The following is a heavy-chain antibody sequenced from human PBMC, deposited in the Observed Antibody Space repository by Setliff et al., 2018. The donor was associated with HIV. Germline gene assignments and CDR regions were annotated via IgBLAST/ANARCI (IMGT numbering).Heavy chain of an antibody. J-gene: IGHJ3*02. Sequence: SVKVSCKASGYTFSIYDINWVRQATGQGLEWMGGLIPILGIAQYAQKFHGRVTISADTSTTTAYLEVSSLRSEDTAVYYCAKGYYHDSRGYPTGPAFDIWGQGTMVTVSS. CDR2: LIPILGIA. D-gene: IGHD3-22*01. CDR1: GYTFSIYD. CDR3: AKGYYHDSRGYPTGPAFDI. V-gene: IGHV1-69*10.